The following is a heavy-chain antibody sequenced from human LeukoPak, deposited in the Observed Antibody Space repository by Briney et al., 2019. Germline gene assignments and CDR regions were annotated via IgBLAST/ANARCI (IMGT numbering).Heavy chain of an antibody. CDR3: ANRRYCSGGSCYSVNYYDSSGYYYPFDY. CDR1: GGTFNSYA. D-gene: IGHD2-15*01. J-gene: IGHJ4*02. V-gene: IGHV1-69*13. Sequence: SVTVSCKASGGTFNSYAISWVRQAPGQGLEWMGGIIPIFGTANYAQKFQGRVTITADESTSTAYMELSSLRSEDTAVYYCANRRYCSGGSCYSVNYYDSSGYYYPFDYWGQGTLVTVSS. CDR2: IIPIFGTA.